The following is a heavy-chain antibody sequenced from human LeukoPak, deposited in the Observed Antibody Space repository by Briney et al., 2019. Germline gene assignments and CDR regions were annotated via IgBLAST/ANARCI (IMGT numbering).Heavy chain of an antibody. J-gene: IGHJ3*02. V-gene: IGHV1-2*02. Sequence: ASVKVSCKASEYTFTGYYMHWVRQAPGQGLEWMGWIIPNSGGTSYAQKFQGRVTMTRDTSISTAYMELSRLRSDDTAVYYCARNKIGYCSSTSCLTRDAFDIWGQGTMVTVSS. CDR2: IIPNSGGT. CDR1: EYTFTGYY. D-gene: IGHD2-2*01. CDR3: ARNKIGYCSSTSCLTRDAFDI.